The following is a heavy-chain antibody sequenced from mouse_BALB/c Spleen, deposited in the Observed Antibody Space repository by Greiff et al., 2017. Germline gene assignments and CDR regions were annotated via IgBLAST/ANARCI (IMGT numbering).Heavy chain of an antibody. CDR2: ISSGGSYT. CDR1: GFTFSSYG. CDR3: ARFYGNYGSFDV. J-gene: IGHJ1*01. D-gene: IGHD2-1*01. Sequence: DVMLVESGGGLVKPGGSLKLSCAASGFTFSSYGMSWVRQTPDKRLEWVATISSGGSYTYYPDSVKGRFTISRDNAKNTLYLQMSSLKSEDTAMYYCARFYGNYGSFDVWGAGTTVTVSS. V-gene: IGHV5-6*03.